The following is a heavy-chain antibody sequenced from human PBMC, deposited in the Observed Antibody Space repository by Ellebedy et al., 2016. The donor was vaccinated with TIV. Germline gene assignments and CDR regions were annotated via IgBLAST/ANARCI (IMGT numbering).Heavy chain of an antibody. CDR3: AASESADSDY. Sequence: MPSETLSLTCTVSGDSINTYYWSWIRQPPGKGLEWIGHMYYSGSSNYNPSLKSRVTMSIDTSKNQFSLKMSSVTAADTAVYYCAASESADSDYWGPGTLVTVSS. V-gene: IGHV4-59*01. CDR2: MYYSGSS. J-gene: IGHJ4*02. CDR1: GDSINTYY. D-gene: IGHD2-2*01.